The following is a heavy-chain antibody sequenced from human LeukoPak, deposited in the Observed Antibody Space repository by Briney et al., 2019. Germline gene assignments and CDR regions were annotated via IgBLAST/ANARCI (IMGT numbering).Heavy chain of an antibody. D-gene: IGHD2-2*01. Sequence: GGSLRLSCAASGFTFSSYAMSWVRQAPGKGLEWVSAISGSGGSTYYADSVKGRFTISRDNSKNTLYLQMNSLRAEDTAVYYCAKEKGIYCSSIDCSPGMDVWGQGTTVTVSS. J-gene: IGHJ6*02. CDR3: AKEKGIYCSSIDCSPGMDV. CDR2: ISGSGGST. V-gene: IGHV3-23*01. CDR1: GFTFSSYA.